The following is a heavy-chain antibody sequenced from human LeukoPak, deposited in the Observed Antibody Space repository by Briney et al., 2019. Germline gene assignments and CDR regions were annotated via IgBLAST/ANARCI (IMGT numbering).Heavy chain of an antibody. CDR2: ISSSGSTI. V-gene: IGHV3-11*04. D-gene: IGHD3-16*02. J-gene: IGHJ4*02. Sequence: GGSLRLSCAASGFTFSDYYMSWIRQAPGKGLEWVSYISSSGSTIYYADSVKGRFTISRDNAKNSLYLQMNSLRAEDTAVYYCARVKVYDYVWGSYRGFDYWGQGTLVTVSS. CDR1: GFTFSDYY. CDR3: ARVKVYDYVWGSYRGFDY.